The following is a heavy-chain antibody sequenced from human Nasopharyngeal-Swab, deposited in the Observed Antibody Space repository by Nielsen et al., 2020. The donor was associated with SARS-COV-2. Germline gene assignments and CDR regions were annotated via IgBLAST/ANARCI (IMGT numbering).Heavy chain of an antibody. CDR1: GFTFSSYW. D-gene: IGHD1-1*01. Sequence: GESLKIPCAAPGFTFSSYWMHWARQAPGKGLVWVSRITPDGSSPSYADSVQGRFTISRDNAKTTLYLQLNSLRAEDTAVYYCARDKDWNGLDSWGQGTLVTVSS. CDR3: ARDKDWNGLDS. J-gene: IGHJ4*02. V-gene: IGHV3-74*01. CDR2: ITPDGSSP.